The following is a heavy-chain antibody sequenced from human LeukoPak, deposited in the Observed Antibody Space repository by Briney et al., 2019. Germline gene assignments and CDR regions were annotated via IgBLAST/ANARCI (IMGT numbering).Heavy chain of an antibody. CDR3: ARGGALPPYYAGSGSYLNGMDV. CDR1: GGSISSGGYY. J-gene: IGHJ6*02. V-gene: IGHV4-31*03. CDR2: IYYSGST. D-gene: IGHD3-10*01. Sequence: PSQTLSLTCTVSGGSISSGGYYWSWIRQHPGKGLEWIGYIYYSGSTYYNPSLKSRVTISVDTSKNQFSLKLSSVTAADTAVYYCARGGALPPYYAGSGSYLNGMDVWGQGTTLTVSS.